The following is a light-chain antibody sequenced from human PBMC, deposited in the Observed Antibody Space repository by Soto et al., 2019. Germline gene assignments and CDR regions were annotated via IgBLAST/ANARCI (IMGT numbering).Light chain of an antibody. CDR1: QSVSSN. CDR2: GAS. CDR3: QQYNNWPYT. V-gene: IGKV3-15*01. Sequence: EIVMTQSPATLSVSPGERATLSCTASQSVSSNLAWYQQKPGQAPRLLIYGASTRATGIPARFSGSGSGTEFTLTISSLQSEDFVVYYCQQYNNWPYTFGQGTKLEIK. J-gene: IGKJ2*01.